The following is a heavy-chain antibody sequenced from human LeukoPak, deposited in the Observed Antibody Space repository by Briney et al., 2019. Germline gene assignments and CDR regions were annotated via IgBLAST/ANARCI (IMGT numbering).Heavy chain of an antibody. J-gene: IGHJ3*02. CDR3: VKSAGKDGYRDVFDI. V-gene: IGHV3-23*01. CDR1: GFTFSRSS. CDR2: ITKSGDKT. D-gene: IGHD5-24*01. Sequence: GGSLRLSCAGSGFTFSRSSMNWVRQAPGKGLEWVATITKSGDKTYYADSVKGLFTISRDNSRDTLYLQMNSLRAEDTAVYHCVKSAGKDGYRDVFDIWGQGTVVTVSS.